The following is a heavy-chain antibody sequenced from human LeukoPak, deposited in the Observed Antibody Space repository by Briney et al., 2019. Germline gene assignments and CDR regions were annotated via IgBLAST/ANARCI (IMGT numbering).Heavy chain of an antibody. Sequence: SQTLSRTCTVSGGSISSGSYYWSWIRQPAGKGLEWIGRIYTSGSTNYNPSLKSRVTISVDTSKNQFSLKLSSVTAADTAVYYCARDRPWRGGNGYWGQGTLVTVSS. CDR2: IYTSGST. J-gene: IGHJ4*02. V-gene: IGHV4-61*02. CDR3: ARDRPWRGGNGY. CDR1: GGSISSGSYY. D-gene: IGHD4-23*01.